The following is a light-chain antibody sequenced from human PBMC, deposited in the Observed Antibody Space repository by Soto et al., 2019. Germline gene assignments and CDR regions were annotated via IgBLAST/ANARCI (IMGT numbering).Light chain of an antibody. V-gene: IGKV3-15*01. Sequence: EIVMTQSPATLSVSPGERATLSCRASQGVRSNLAWYQQKPGQSPRLLIYGASTRATGIPARFSGSGSGTDFTLTISRLEPEDFAVYYCQQYGSSPLTFGGGTKVDIK. CDR2: GAS. CDR1: QGVRSN. CDR3: QQYGSSPLT. J-gene: IGKJ4*01.